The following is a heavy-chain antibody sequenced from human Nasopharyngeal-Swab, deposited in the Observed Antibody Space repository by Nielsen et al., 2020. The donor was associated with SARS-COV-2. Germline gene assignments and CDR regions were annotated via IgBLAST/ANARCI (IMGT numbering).Heavy chain of an antibody. CDR2: IYYSGST. V-gene: IGHV4-39*01. J-gene: IGHJ4*02. CDR1: GGSISSSSYY. CDR3: ARRGYGSGSSKYYFDY. D-gene: IGHD3-10*01. Sequence: GSLRLSCTVSGGSISSSSYYWGWIRQPPGKGLEWIGGIYYSGSTYYNPSLKSRVTISVDTSKNQFSLKLSSVTAADTAVYYCARRGYGSGSSKYYFDYWGQGTLVTVSS.